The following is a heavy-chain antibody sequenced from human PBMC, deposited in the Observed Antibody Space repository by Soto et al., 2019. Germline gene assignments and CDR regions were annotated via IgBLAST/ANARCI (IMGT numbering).Heavy chain of an antibody. CDR3: ASRIAAAGDPYYYGMDV. Sequence: GGSLRLSCAASGFTFSSYAMHWVRQAPGKGLEWVAVISYDGSNKYYADSVKGRFTISRDNSKNTLYLQMNSLRAEDTAVYYCASRIAAAGDPYYYGMDVWGQGTTVTVSS. CDR2: ISYDGSNK. V-gene: IGHV3-30-3*01. CDR1: GFTFSSYA. D-gene: IGHD6-13*01. J-gene: IGHJ6*02.